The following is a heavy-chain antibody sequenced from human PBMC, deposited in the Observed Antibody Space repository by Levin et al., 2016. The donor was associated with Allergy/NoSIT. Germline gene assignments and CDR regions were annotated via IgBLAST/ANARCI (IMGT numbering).Heavy chain of an antibody. Sequence: GGSLRLSCAASGFDFRNAWMSWVRQAPGKGLEWVGRIKTKFVGETTDYATPVKNRFSISRDDAKNTLYLQMNSLETEDSAVYYCTTHEDNILTGYNDYWGQGTLVTVSS. CDR3: TTHEDNILTGYNDY. CDR1: GFDFRNAW. D-gene: IGHD3-9*01. V-gene: IGHV3-15*01. J-gene: IGHJ4*02. CDR2: IKTKFVGETT.